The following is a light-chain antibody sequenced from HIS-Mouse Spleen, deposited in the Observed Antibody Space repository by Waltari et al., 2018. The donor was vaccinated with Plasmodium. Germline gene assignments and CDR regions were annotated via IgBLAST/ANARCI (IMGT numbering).Light chain of an antibody. J-gene: IGKJ2*01. CDR2: GAS. V-gene: IGKV3-20*01. CDR1: QSVSSSY. CDR3: QQYGSSPYT. Sequence: EIVLTQSPGTLSLSPGERATLSCRASQSVSSSYLAWYQQKPGQAPRLLIDGASSSATGIPDRFSGSGSGTDFTLTISRLEPEDFAVYYCQQYGSSPYTFGQGTKLEIK.